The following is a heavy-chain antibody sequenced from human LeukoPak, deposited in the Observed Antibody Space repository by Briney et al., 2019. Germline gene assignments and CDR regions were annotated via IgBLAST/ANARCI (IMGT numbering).Heavy chain of an antibody. CDR2: IKSKTDGGTT. CDR1: GFTFSNAW. V-gene: IGHV3-15*01. CDR3: RRHEGNGDYVFDN. J-gene: IGHJ4*02. Sequence: GGSLRLSCAASGFTFSNAWMSWVRQAPGKGLEWVGHIKSKTDGGTTDFAAPVKGRFTISRDDSKNTAYLQMNSLKTEDTAMYYCRRHEGNGDYVFDNWGQGTLVTVSS. D-gene: IGHD4-17*01.